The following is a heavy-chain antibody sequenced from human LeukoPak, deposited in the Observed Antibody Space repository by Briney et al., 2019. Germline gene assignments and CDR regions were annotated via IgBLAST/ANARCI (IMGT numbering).Heavy chain of an antibody. D-gene: IGHD4-17*01. J-gene: IGHJ4*02. V-gene: IGHV3-20*04. Sequence: GGSLRLSCAASGFMFDDSGMSWVRQVPGKGLEWVSGTNWNGSIRGYADSVKGRFTISRDNAKNSLYLHMNSLRVEDTALYYCAKIQRLREWGPIDSWGQGTLVTVSS. CDR3: AKIQRLREWGPIDS. CDR1: GFMFDDSG. CDR2: TNWNGSIR.